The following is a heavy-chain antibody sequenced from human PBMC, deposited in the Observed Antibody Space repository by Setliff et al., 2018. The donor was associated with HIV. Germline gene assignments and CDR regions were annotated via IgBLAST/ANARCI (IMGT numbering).Heavy chain of an antibody. CDR2: IYPGDSNT. CDR3: ARHITGISFSSYMDV. D-gene: IGHD1-20*01. V-gene: IGHV5-51*01. CDR1: GYTFTTYW. J-gene: IGHJ6*03. Sequence: PGESLKISCKTSGYTFTTYWIGWVRQMPGKGLEWVGIIYPGDSNTIYSPSFQGQVTISAVKSISTTYLQWNSLKASDTAMYYCARHITGISFSSYMDVWGTGTTVTVSS.